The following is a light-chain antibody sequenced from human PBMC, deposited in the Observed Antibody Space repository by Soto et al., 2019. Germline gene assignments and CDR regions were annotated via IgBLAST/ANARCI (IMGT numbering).Light chain of an antibody. Sequence: DIQMTQSPSTLSASVGDRVTITCRASQSISSWLAWYQQKPGKAPKLLIYDASTLESGVPSRFSGSGSGTEFTLTISSLQPEDFATYFCQQYYAYWTFGQGTKVDI. J-gene: IGKJ1*01. CDR2: DAS. CDR3: QQYYAYWT. V-gene: IGKV1-5*01. CDR1: QSISSW.